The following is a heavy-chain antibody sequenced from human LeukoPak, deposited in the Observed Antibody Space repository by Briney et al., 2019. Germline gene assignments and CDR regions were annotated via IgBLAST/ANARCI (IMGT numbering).Heavy chain of an antibody. CDR3: AKDLIGVRGSNFDY. Sequence: GGSLRLSCAASGFTFNSFAMAWVRQAPGKGLECVSAISDNGDRTFYGDSVKGRFTISRDESKSTLSLQMNSLRAEDTAVYYCAKDLIGVRGSNFDYWGQGTLVTVSS. J-gene: IGHJ4*02. V-gene: IGHV3-23*01. D-gene: IGHD3-10*01. CDR1: GFTFNSFA. CDR2: ISDNGDRT.